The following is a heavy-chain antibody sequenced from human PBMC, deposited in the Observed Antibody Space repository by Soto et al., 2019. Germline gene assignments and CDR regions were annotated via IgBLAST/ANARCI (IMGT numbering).Heavy chain of an antibody. CDR1: GFTVSNNY. V-gene: IGHV3-66*01. Sequence: VQLVEFGGGLVQPGGSLRLSCAVSGFTVSNNYVRWVRQAPGKGLEWVSVIYQDGNAFYADSVRGRFTVSRETSRNTVYLQMNSLRVEDTAVYHCTRDSSYYGSGKGVLDYWGQGTLVTVSS. J-gene: IGHJ4*02. D-gene: IGHD3-10*01. CDR2: IYQDGNA. CDR3: TRDSSYYGSGKGVLDY.